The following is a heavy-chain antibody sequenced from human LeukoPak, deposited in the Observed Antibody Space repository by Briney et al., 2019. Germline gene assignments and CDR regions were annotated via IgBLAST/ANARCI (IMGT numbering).Heavy chain of an antibody. J-gene: IGHJ5*02. CDR1: GFTLSDSA. CDR3: TRDRGTYDWLDP. CDR2: IDRPAKSYAT. V-gene: IGHV3-73*01. D-gene: IGHD1-26*01. Sequence: GGSLRLSCAASGFTLSDSAIHWVRQASGKGLEWVGLIDRPAKSYATAYGASVGGRFTISRDDSKNTAYLQMDSLKTEDTALYYCTRDRGTYDWLDPWGQGTLVTVSS.